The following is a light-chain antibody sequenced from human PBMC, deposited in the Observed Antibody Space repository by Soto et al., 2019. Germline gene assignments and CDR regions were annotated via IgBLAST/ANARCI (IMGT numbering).Light chain of an antibody. CDR1: QSVGNN. J-gene: IGKJ4*01. V-gene: IGKV3-15*01. CDR2: GAS. CDR3: QQYRNWPLT. Sequence: EIVLTPSPGTLSLAPGERATLSCRASQSVGNNLAWYRQKSGQAPRLLIYGASTRATGIPARFSGSGSGTEFTLTIDSLQSDDFAVYLCQQYRNWPLTFGGGTKVDIK.